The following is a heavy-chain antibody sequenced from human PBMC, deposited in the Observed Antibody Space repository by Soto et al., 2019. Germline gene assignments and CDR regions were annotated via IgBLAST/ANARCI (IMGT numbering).Heavy chain of an antibody. CDR2: IYSGGST. CDR3: ARASSRWGSDAAH. D-gene: IGHD3-16*01. Sequence: PGGSMRLSCAPSWFSVMSKYMSWVRQAPGRGLECVSSIYSGGSTVYADSVKGRFTISRDNSKNTLYLQMNSLRAEDTAVYYCARASSRWGSDAAHWGQGTLVTVSS. J-gene: IGHJ1*01. V-gene: IGHV3-53*01. CDR1: WFSVMSKY.